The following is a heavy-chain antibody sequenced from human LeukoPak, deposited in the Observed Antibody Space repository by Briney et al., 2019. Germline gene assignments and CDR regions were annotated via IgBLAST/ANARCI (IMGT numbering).Heavy chain of an antibody. V-gene: IGHV5-51*01. CDR1: GYIFPSYW. CDR3: ARVMTTVVTVAYFDY. D-gene: IGHD4-23*01. J-gene: IGHJ4*02. Sequence: GESLKISCKGSGYIFPSYWIGWVRQMPGKGLELMGIIYPGDSDTRYSPSFQGQVTISADKSISTAYLQWSSLKASDTAIYYCARVMTTVVTVAYFDYWGQGTLVTVSS. CDR2: IYPGDSDT.